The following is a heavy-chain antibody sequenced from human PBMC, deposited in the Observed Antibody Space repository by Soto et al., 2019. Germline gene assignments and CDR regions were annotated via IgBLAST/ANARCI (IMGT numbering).Heavy chain of an antibody. J-gene: IGHJ6*03. CDR3: AKAWYFWSPGYYYYYYMDV. CDR1: GFTFSSYA. Sequence: PGGSLRLSCAASGFTFSSYAMSWVRQAPGKGLEWVSAISGSGGSTYYADSVKGRSTISRDNSKNTLYLQMNSLRAEDTAVYYCAKAWYFWSPGYYYYYYMDVWGKGTTVTVSS. CDR2: ISGSGGST. D-gene: IGHD3-3*01. V-gene: IGHV3-23*01.